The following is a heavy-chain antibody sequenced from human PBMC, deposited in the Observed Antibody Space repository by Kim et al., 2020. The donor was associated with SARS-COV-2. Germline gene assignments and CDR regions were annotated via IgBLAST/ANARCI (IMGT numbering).Heavy chain of an antibody. V-gene: IGHV3-30-3*01. J-gene: IGHJ4*02. CDR2: ISYDGSNK. Sequence: GGSLRLSCAASGFTFSSYAMHWVRQAPGKGLEWVAVISYDGSNKYYADSVKGRFTISRDNSKNTLYLQMNSLRAEDTAVYYCAREVSGGSCLDYWGQGTLVTVSS. CDR1: GFTFSSYA. CDR3: AREVSGGSCLDY. D-gene: IGHD2-15*01.